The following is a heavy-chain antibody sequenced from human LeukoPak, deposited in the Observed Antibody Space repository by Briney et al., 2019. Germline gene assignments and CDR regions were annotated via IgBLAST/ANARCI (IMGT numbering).Heavy chain of an antibody. CDR3: VKKRMIAALGLYFDY. Sequence: GGSLRLSCAASGFTFSNYAMSWVRQAPGKGLEWVSTISRGGGTTYYADSVQGRFTISRDDSRNTLYLQMNSLRAEDTAVYFCVKKRMIAALGLYFDYWGQGTLVTVSS. CDR1: GFTFSNYA. CDR2: ISRGGGTT. V-gene: IGHV3-23*01. J-gene: IGHJ4*02. D-gene: IGHD6-13*01.